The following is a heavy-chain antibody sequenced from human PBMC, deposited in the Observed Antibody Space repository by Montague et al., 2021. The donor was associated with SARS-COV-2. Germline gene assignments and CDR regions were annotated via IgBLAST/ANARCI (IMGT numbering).Heavy chain of an antibody. CDR3: AKDRAVTTPELSFDS. V-gene: IGHV3-30*18. D-gene: IGHD4-23*01. CDR2: ISYDGFDK. J-gene: IGHJ4*02. Sequence: SLRLSCAASGFTFSHYAIRWVCQAPGKGLEWVALISYDGFDKEYADSVKGRFAISRDDSKSTVYLRLNSLRPGDTAVYYCAKDRAVTTPELSFDSWGQGTLVTVSS. CDR1: GFTFSHYA.